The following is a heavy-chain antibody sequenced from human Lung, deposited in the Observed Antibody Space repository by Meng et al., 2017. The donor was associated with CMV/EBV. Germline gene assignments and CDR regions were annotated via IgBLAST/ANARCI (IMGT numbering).Heavy chain of an antibody. CDR2: IYPHNGGT. V-gene: IGHV1-2*06. CDR1: GDNLIDFF. CDR3: ARGRRVGNTAFDY. D-gene: IGHD1-26*01. Sequence: CEVSGDNLIDFFIHWVRQAPGQRLEWMGRIYPHNGGTRFAQRFQDRVTVTWDTSISTAYMELRNLRSDDTAAYYCARGRRVGNTAFDYWGQGTLVTVSS. J-gene: IGHJ4*02.